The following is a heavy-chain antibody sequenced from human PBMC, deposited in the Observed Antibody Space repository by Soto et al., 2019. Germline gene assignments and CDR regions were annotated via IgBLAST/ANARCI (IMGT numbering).Heavy chain of an antibody. CDR1: GFTFSSYG. J-gene: IGHJ3*02. D-gene: IGHD2-15*01. CDR3: ARGGIGYCSGGTCFYTAFDI. Sequence: GRSLRLSCAASGFTFSSYGMHWVRQAPGKGLERLANIKEDGSEKYYVYSLKGRFTISRDNAKNSLYVQMNSLRVEDTAVYYCARGGIGYCSGGTCFYTAFDIWGQGSMVTVSS. V-gene: IGHV3-7*01. CDR2: IKEDGSEK.